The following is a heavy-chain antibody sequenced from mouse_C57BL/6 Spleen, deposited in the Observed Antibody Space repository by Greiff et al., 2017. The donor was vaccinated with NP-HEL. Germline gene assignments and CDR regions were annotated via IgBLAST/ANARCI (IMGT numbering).Heavy chain of an antibody. CDR1: GYTFTSYW. D-gene: IGHD2-2*01. CDR2: IDPSDSET. Sequence: QVQLKQSGAELVRPGSSVKLSCKASGYTFTSYWMHWVKQRPIQGLEWIGNIDPSDSETHYNQKFKDKATLTVDKSSSTDYMQLSSLTSEDSAVYYCARKRWGYDDYAMDYWGQGTSVTVSS. J-gene: IGHJ4*01. CDR3: ARKRWGYDDYAMDY. V-gene: IGHV1-52*01.